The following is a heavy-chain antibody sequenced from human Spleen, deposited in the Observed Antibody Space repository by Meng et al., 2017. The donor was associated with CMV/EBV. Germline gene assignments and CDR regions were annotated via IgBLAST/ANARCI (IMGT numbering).Heavy chain of an antibody. J-gene: IGHJ6*02. CDR1: GRSLSSRSYY. CDR3: EVRERQEPIFGETLYGMDV. D-gene: IGHD3-3*01. CDR2: IYYSGST. Sequence: SETMSLTCTVAGRSLSSRSYYWGRLRQPPGKGLEWIGSIYYSGSTYYNPYLKSRVTISVDTSKNQFSLKLSSVIAADTAVYYCEVRERQEPIFGETLYGMDVWGQGTTVTVSS. V-gene: IGHV4-39*01.